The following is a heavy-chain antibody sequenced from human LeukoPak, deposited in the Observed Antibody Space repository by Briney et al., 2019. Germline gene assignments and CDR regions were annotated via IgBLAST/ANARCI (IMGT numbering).Heavy chain of an antibody. CDR1: GFIVSSNY. CDR3: ARSLPYGTTWYGRSDF. D-gene: IGHD6-13*01. J-gene: IGHJ4*02. CDR2: IRQDGDTK. Sequence: GGSLRLSCAASGFIVSSNYMSWVRQAPGKGLEWVANIRQDGDTKYYVDSVKGRFTISRDNAMNSLYLQVNSLRAEDTAIYYCARSLPYGTTWYGRSDFWGQGTLVTVSS. V-gene: IGHV3-7*03.